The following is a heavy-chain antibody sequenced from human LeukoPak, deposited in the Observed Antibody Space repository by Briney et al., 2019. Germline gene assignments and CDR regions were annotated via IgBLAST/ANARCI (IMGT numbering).Heavy chain of an antibody. CDR3: ASSSAYYDSSGYPNFDY. D-gene: IGHD3-22*01. Sequence: PGGSLRLSCAASGFTFSSYSMNWVRQAPGKGLEWVSSISSSSSYIYYADSVKGRFTISRDNAKNSLYLQMNSLRAEDTAVYYCASSSAYYDSSGYPNFDYWGQGTLVTVSS. CDR2: ISSSSSYI. J-gene: IGHJ4*02. V-gene: IGHV3-21*01. CDR1: GFTFSSYS.